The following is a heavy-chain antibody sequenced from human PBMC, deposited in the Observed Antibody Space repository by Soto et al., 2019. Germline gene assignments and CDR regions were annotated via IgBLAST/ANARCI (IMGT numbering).Heavy chain of an antibody. CDR2: INDSGNI. J-gene: IGHJ6*03. V-gene: IGHV4-34*01. CDR1: GGSFSGYQ. Sequence: QVQLQQWGAGLLKPSETLSLTCAVYGGSFSGYQWSWIRQTPGKGLEWIGEINDSGNINFNPSLKSRVTFLLDPPKKQTSLNRSSGTAADPAVYSCARALNLWFGDLSRRGGYYYYMDVWGKGTTVTVSS. D-gene: IGHD3-10*01. CDR3: ARALNLWFGDLSRRGGYYYYMDV.